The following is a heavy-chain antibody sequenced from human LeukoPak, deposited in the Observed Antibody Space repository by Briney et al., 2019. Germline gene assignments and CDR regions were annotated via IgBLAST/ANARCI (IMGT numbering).Heavy chain of an antibody. Sequence: GGSLRLSCAASGFTFSSYVMHWVRQAPGKGLEWVATISYDGSNKSYADSVKGRFTISRDNSKNTLYLQMNSLRAEDTAVYYCAKDKGWGYSTYDFYGMDVWGQGTTVTVSS. CDR1: GFTFSSYV. J-gene: IGHJ6*02. CDR3: AKDKGWGYSTYDFYGMDV. CDR2: ISYDGSNK. V-gene: IGHV3-30-3*01. D-gene: IGHD1-26*01.